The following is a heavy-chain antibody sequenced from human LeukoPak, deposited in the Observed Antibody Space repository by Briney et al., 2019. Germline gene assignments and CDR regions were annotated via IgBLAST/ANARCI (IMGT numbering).Heavy chain of an antibody. Sequence: SETLSLTCAVYGGSFSGYYWSWIRQPPGKGLEWIGSIYYSGSTYYNPSLKGRVTISVDTSKNQFSLKLSSVTAADTAVYYCARDRGTYYYDSSGYLGGSFDYWGQGTLVTVSS. D-gene: IGHD3-22*01. CDR1: GGSFSGYY. CDR3: ARDRGTYYYDSSGYLGGSFDY. J-gene: IGHJ4*02. V-gene: IGHV4-34*01. CDR2: IYYSGST.